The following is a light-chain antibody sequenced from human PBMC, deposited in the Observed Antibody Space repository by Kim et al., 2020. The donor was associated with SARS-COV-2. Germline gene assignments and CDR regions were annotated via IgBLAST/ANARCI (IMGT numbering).Light chain of an antibody. CDR2: GAS. J-gene: IGKJ4*01. CDR3: QQYNNWPVV. Sequence: SVSPGARATLSCRASQSVSSNLAWYQQKPGQAPRLLIYGASTRATGIPARFSGSGSGTEFTLTISSLQSEDFAVYYCQQYNNWPVVFGGGTKLEI. V-gene: IGKV3-15*01. CDR1: QSVSSN.